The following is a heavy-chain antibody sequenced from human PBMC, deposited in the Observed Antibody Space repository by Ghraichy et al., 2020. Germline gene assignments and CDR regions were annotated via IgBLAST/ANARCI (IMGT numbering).Heavy chain of an antibody. CDR1: GFTFSSYA. J-gene: IGHJ4*02. CDR3: AKDSLTYYDILTGYPPPEGPSDY. Sequence: GGSLRLSCAASGFTFSSYAMSWVRQAPGKGLEWVSAISGSGGSTYYADSVKGRFTISRDNSKNTLYLQMNSLRAEDTAVYYCAKDSLTYYDILTGYPPPEGPSDYWGQGTLVTVSS. D-gene: IGHD3-9*01. V-gene: IGHV3-23*01. CDR2: ISGSGGST.